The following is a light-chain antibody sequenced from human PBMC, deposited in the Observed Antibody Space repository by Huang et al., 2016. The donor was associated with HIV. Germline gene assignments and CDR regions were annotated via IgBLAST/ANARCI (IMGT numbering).Light chain of an antibody. CDR1: QNINRY. CDR3: QQSAVTPRT. J-gene: IGKJ2*01. Sequence: DIQITQSPSPLSASVGDRVIITCRASQNINRYLNWYQQQPGKAPKLLISGASKLQSGVPSSFSGSGSGTHFTLAISSLQPEDSATYYCQQSAVTPRTFGQGTKLEI. CDR2: GAS. V-gene: IGKV1-39*01.